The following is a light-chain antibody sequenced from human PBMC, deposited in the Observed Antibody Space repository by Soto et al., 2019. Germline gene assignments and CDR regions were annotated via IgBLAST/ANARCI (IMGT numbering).Light chain of an antibody. CDR3: QQSHSTPWT. V-gene: IGKV1-39*01. CDR1: QSISTY. J-gene: IGKJ1*01. CDR2: GAS. Sequence: DILMTQSPSSLSASVGDRVTITCRASQSISTYLNWYQQKPGKAPQLLLYGASSLESGFPSRFTGSGSGTAFTLTISSLQPEDFATYHCQQSHSTPWTFGQGTQVEVK.